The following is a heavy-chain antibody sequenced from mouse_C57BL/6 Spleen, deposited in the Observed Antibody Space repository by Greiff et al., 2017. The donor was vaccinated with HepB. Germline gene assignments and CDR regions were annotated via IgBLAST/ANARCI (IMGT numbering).Heavy chain of an antibody. CDR1: GYTFTSYW. V-gene: IGHV1S81*02. CDR3: ARIKKIVATYVDY. Sequence: SGAELVKAGASVKMSCKASGYTFTSYWMHWVKQRLGQGLEWFAETNPTNGRTYYNEKFKSKATLTVYKSSSTAYMLLSGPTFEDSAVYYCARIKKIVATYVDYWGQGTTLTVSS. CDR2: TNPTNGRT. J-gene: IGHJ2*01. D-gene: IGHD1-1*01.